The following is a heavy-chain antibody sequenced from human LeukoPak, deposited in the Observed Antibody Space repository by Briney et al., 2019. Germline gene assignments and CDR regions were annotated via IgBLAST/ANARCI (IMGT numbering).Heavy chain of an antibody. CDR2: ISSSSSYI. D-gene: IGHD4-17*01. CDR3: AREAVTYFDY. CDR1: GFSFSTYN. V-gene: IGHV3-21*01. J-gene: IGHJ4*02. Sequence: GGSLRLSCAASGFSFSTYNMNWVRQAPGRGLEWVSSISSSSSYIYYADSVKGRFTISRDNAKNSLYLQMNSLRAEDTAVYYCAREAVTYFDYWGQGTLVTVSS.